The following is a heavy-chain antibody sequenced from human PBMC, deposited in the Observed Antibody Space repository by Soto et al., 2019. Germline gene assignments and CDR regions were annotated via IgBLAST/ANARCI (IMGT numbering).Heavy chain of an antibody. CDR1: GGTFSSYA. CDR2: IIPIFGTA. J-gene: IGHJ6*02. V-gene: IGHV1-69*01. CDR3: ARARHRVVPAAIYYYYGMDV. Sequence: QVQLVQSGAEVKKPGSSVKVSCKASGGTFSSYAISWVRQAPGQGLEWMGGIIPIFGTANYAQKFQGRVTITADESTSTAYMELSSLRSEDTAVYYCARARHRVVPAAIYYYYGMDVWGQGTTVTVSS. D-gene: IGHD2-2*01.